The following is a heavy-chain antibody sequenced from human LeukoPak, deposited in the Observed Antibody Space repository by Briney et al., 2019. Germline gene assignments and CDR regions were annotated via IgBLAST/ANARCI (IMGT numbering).Heavy chain of an antibody. Sequence: GGSLRLSCAASGFTFSSYGMHWVRQAPGKGLEWVAFIRYDGSNKYYADSVKGRFTISRDNSKNTLYLQMNSLRAEDTAEYYCVSRCSSTSCYRVFDYWGQGTLVTVSS. CDR3: VSRCSSTSCYRVFDY. J-gene: IGHJ4*02. CDR1: GFTFSSYG. V-gene: IGHV3-30*02. D-gene: IGHD2-2*02. CDR2: IRYDGSNK.